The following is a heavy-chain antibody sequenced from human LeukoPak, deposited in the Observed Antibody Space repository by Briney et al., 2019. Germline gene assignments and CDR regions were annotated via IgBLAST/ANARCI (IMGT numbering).Heavy chain of an antibody. V-gene: IGHV3-23*01. CDR1: GFTFSSSA. CDR2: ISNNGGYT. D-gene: IGHD1-26*01. CDR3: AKAGPVGTATFDY. J-gene: IGHJ4*02. Sequence: GGSLRLSCAASGFTFSSSAMSWVRQAPGKGLEWVSAISNNGGYTYYADSMQGRFTISRDNSKNTLYLQMNSLRAEDTAVYYCAKAGPVGTATFDYWGQGTLVTVSS.